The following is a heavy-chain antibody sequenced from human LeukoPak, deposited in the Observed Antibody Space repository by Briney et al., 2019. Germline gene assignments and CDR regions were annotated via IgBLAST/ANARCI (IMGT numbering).Heavy chain of an antibody. J-gene: IGHJ3*02. CDR3: ARPPTPSIGGVDI. Sequence: PSETLSLTCTVSGGSISSDSYYWSWIRQPAGKGLEWIGRIFTSGSTNYNPSLKSRVTISVDTSKNQFSLKLSSVTAADTAVYYCARPPTPSIGGVDIWGQGTMVTVSS. V-gene: IGHV4-61*02. CDR1: GGSISSDSYY. D-gene: IGHD2-15*01. CDR2: IFTSGST.